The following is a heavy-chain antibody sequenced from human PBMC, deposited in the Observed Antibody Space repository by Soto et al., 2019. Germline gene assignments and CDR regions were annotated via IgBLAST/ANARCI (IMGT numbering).Heavy chain of an antibody. D-gene: IGHD3-3*01. CDR2: ISGSGGST. J-gene: IGHJ4*02. CDR1: GFTFSSYA. Sequence: EVQLLESGGGLVQPGGSLRLSCAASGFTFSSYAMSWVRQAPGKGLEWVSAISGSGGSTYYADSVKGRFTISRDNSKNTLYLQMSSLRAEDTAVYYCAKGPKPPDYDFWSGYYPFDYWGEGTLVTVSS. V-gene: IGHV3-23*01. CDR3: AKGPKPPDYDFWSGYYPFDY.